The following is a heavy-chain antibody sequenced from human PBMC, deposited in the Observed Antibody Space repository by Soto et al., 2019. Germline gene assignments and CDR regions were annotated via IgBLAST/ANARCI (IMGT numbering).Heavy chain of an antibody. D-gene: IGHD3-3*01. Sequence: RASVKVSCKASGYTFASYDINWVRQATGQGLEWMGWMNPNSGNTGYAQKFQGRVTMTRNTSISTACMELSSLRSEDTAVYYCARESVYESSFWSGYYPTYYYGMDVWGQGTTVTVSS. V-gene: IGHV1-8*01. CDR1: GYTFASYD. J-gene: IGHJ6*02. CDR2: MNPNSGNT. CDR3: ARESVYESSFWSGYYPTYYYGMDV.